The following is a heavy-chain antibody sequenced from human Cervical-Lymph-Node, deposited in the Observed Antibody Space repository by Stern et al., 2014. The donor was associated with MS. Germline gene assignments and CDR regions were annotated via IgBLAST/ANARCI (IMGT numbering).Heavy chain of an antibody. J-gene: IGHJ4*02. CDR3: AREDTGDSYFDY. Sequence: VQLLESGAEVKKPGASVKVSCKASGYTFTSYGISWVRQAPGQGLERMGWINTYNGNTNYAQKLQGRVTMTTDTSTSTAYMELRSLRSDDTAVYYCAREDTGDSYFDYWGQGTLVTVSS. D-gene: IGHD2-21*02. V-gene: IGHV1-18*01. CDR2: INTYNGNT. CDR1: GYTFTSYG.